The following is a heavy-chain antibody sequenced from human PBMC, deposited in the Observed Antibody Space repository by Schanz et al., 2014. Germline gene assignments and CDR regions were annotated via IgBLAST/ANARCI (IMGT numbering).Heavy chain of an antibody. CDR1: GFSFSSYA. D-gene: IGHD2-15*01. V-gene: IGHV3-23*04. CDR3: AKGMGYCSGGTCYDYYYYGLDV. J-gene: IGHJ6*02. CDR2: ISGTTTYT. Sequence: EADLVESGGGLIQRGESLRLSCSASGFSFSSYAMSWVRQAPGKGLEWVSYISGTTTYTNYADSVKGRFTISRDNSENTLYLQMNSLSADDTAVFYCAKGMGYCSGGTCYDYYYYGLDVWGQGTTVTVSS.